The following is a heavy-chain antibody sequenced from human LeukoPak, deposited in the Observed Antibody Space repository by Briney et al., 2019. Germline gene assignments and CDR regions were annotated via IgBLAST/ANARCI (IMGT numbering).Heavy chain of an antibody. CDR1: GYTFTSYA. CDR3: ARDRKGRIVVVPAAQPSYNWFDP. J-gene: IGHJ5*02. V-gene: IGHV7-4-1*02. D-gene: IGHD2-2*01. CDR2: XXTNTGNP. Sequence: ASVKVSCKASGYTFTSYAMNWVRQAPGQGLEWMGXXXTNTGNPTYAQGFTGRFVFSLDTSVSTAYLQISSLKAEDTAVYYCARDRKGRIVVVPAAQPSYNWFDPWGQGTLVTVSS.